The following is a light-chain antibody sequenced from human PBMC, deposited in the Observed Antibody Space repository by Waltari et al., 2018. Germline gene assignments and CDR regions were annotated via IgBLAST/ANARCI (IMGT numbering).Light chain of an antibody. Sequence: IQISQSPSTLSASIGASVPITCRASQNIKTWVAWYQQKPGKPPKFLVYKASSLNNGVPSRFTGSGSGTDFTLTITSLQPDDFATYFCQQYDTYPLTFGGGTKVEIK. V-gene: IGKV1-5*03. CDR3: QQYDTYPLT. CDR1: QNIKTW. CDR2: KAS. J-gene: IGKJ4*01.